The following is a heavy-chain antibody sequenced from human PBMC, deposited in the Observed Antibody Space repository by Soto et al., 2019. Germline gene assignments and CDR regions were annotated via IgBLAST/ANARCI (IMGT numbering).Heavy chain of an antibody. CDR3: TRDGGTYYDNLTGXYVSWYFDY. J-gene: IGHJ4*02. CDR1: GFSFGDYA. CDR2: IRSKAYGGTT. D-gene: IGHD3-9*01. Sequence: GGSLRLSCTASGFSFGDYAMSWFRQVPGKGLEWVGFIRSKAYGGTTEYAASVKGRFTISRDDSKSIAYLQMNSLKTEDTAVYYCTRDGGTYYDNLTGXYVSWYFDYWGQGT. V-gene: IGHV3-49*03.